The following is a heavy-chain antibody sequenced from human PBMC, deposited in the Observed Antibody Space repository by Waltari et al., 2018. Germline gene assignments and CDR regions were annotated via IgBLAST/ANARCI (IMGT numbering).Heavy chain of an antibody. V-gene: IGHV1-69*01. Sequence: QLVQSGAEVKKPGSSVKVSCQASGGTFTSYAISWVRQAPGQGLEWMGGIIPRSGSTNYAQKFQGRLTTTADDSTSTAYMDLSGLTSDDTAVYFCAKKLPTSTWKYFYHGLDVWGQGTTVVVSS. CDR3: AKKLPTSTWKYFYHGLDV. CDR1: GGTFTSYA. J-gene: IGHJ6*02. D-gene: IGHD6-13*01. CDR2: IIPRSGST.